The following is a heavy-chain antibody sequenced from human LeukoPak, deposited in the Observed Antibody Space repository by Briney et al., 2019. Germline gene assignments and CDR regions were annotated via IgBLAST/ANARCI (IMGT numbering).Heavy chain of an antibody. CDR3: ARAVPFAGD. CDR2: IKQGGSKK. V-gene: IGHV3-7*04. Sequence: PGGSLRLSCAASGFAFSNYWMSRGRQAPGKGLGWVANIKQGGSKKNYAGSMKGTFSIYTADTKNSLYLRTDSVTAAATSVYACARAVPFAGDWGQGTTVTVSS. J-gene: IGHJ6*02. CDR1: GFAFSNYW.